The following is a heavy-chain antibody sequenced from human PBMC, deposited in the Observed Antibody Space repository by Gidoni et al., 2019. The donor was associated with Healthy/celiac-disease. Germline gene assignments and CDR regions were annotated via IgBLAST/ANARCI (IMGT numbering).Heavy chain of an antibody. CDR2: ISSSGITI. Sequence: EVQLVESGGGLVQPGGSLRLSCAASGFPCSSYELNWVRQAPGKGLEWVSYISSSGITIYYADSVKGRFTISRDNAKNSLYLQMNSLRAEDTAVYYCARGLLAYCGGDCYGDNWFDPWGQGTLVTVSS. CDR3: ARGLLAYCGGDCYGDNWFDP. CDR1: GFPCSSYE. V-gene: IGHV3-48*03. D-gene: IGHD2-21*02. J-gene: IGHJ5*02.